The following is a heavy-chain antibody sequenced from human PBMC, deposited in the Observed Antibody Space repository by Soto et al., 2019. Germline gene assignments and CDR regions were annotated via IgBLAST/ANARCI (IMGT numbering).Heavy chain of an antibody. V-gene: IGHV4-38-2*02. CDR2: VPHNRPT. CDR1: GYSISGGYY. D-gene: IGHD3-16*01. CDR3: ARDDYTAEGFRRFFDV. J-gene: IGHJ4*02. Sequence: PSETLSLTCRVSGYSISGGYYWAWMRRPPGKELEWIGSVPHNRPTSYNPSLKSRVTLSVDTSDNQFSLRLTSVTAADTAVYYCARDDYTAEGFRRFFDVWGQGIVVTVSS.